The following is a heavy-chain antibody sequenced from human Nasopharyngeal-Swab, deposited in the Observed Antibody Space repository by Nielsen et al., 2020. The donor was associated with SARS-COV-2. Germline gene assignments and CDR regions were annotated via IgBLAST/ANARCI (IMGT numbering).Heavy chain of an antibody. J-gene: IGHJ5*02. CDR2: INSYTGDT. CDR1: GYTLTGYY. Sequence: ASVKVSCKPSGYTLTGYYMHWVRQAPGQGLEWIGWINSYTGDTKYAETFQGRVTMTRDTSVNTAYMELRSLRSDDTAVYYCAAVGGRGLFDPWGQGTLVTVSS. V-gene: IGHV1-2*02. CDR3: AAVGGRGLFDP. D-gene: IGHD1-26*01.